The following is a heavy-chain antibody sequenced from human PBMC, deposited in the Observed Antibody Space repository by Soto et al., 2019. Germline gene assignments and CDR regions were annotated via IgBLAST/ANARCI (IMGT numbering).Heavy chain of an antibody. D-gene: IGHD3-22*01. CDR2: ISSSGDII. Sequence: GGSLRLSCAASGFAFSDYYMSWVRRAPGKGLEWVSYISSSGDIIYYADSVKGRFTISRDNAKNSLYLQMNSLRAEDTAVYYCARDLGYYDSSGYFDYWGQGTLVTVSS. CDR3: ARDLGYYDSSGYFDY. V-gene: IGHV3-11*01. J-gene: IGHJ4*02. CDR1: GFAFSDYY.